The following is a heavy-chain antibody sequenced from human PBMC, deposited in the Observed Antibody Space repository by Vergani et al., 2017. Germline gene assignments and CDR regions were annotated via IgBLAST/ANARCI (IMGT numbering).Heavy chain of an antibody. J-gene: IGHJ6*02. D-gene: IGHD3-9*01. V-gene: IGHV4-38-2*01. CDR2: INHSGST. Sequence: QVQLQESGPGLVKPSETLSLTCAVSGYSISSGYYWSWIRQPPGKGLEWIGEINHSGSTNYNPSLKSRVTISVDTSKNQFSLKLSSVTAADTAVYYCASLSLRGYDMLTAHSRGVHYYYGMDVWGQGTTVTVSS. CDR1: GYSISSGYY. CDR3: ASLSLRGYDMLTAHSRGVHYYYGMDV.